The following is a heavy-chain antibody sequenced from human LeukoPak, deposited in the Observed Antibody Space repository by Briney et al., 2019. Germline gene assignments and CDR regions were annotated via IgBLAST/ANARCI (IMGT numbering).Heavy chain of an antibody. Sequence: SETLSLTCTVSGGSISSYYWSWIRQPPGKGLEWIGYIYYSGSINYNPSLKSRVTISVDTSKNQFSLKLSSVTAADTAVYYCASHSGPLLLWWDWGQGTLVTVSS. CDR2: IYYSGSI. CDR3: ASHSGPLLLWWD. D-gene: IGHD2-21*01. CDR1: GGSISSYY. J-gene: IGHJ4*02. V-gene: IGHV4-59*01.